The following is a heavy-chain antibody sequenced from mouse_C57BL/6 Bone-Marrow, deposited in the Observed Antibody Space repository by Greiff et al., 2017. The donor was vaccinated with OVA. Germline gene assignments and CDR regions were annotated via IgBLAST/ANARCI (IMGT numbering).Heavy chain of an antibody. D-gene: IGHD1-1*01. CDR1: GFTFSDYG. J-gene: IGHJ4*01. CDR3: ARPPYYGSSYLGAMDY. CDR2: ISSGSGTI. Sequence: EVLLVESGGGLVKPGGSLKLSCAASGFTFSDYGMHWVRQAPEQGLEWVAYISSGSGTIYYADTVKGRFTISRDNAKNTRFLQLTSLRSEDTAMYYCARPPYYGSSYLGAMDYWGQGTSVTVSS. V-gene: IGHV5-17*01.